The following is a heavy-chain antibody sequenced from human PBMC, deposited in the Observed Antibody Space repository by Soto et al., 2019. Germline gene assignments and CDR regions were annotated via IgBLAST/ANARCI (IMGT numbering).Heavy chain of an antibody. CDR3: ARAGELGVGDYYQYGMDV. Sequence: QVQLVQSGAEVRKPGASVKVSCKASGYTFLNYGISWVRQAPGQGLEWMGWLRPYNGNTNYREQLQGRVTMTTATSANTAYMELRSLRSYDTAVYYCARAGELGVGDYYQYGMDVWGQGTTVTVSS. CDR2: LRPYNGNT. J-gene: IGHJ6*02. CDR1: GYTFLNYG. V-gene: IGHV1-18*01. D-gene: IGHD1-7*01.